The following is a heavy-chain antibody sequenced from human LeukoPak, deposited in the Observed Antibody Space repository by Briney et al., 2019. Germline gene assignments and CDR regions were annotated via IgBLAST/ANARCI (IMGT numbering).Heavy chain of an antibody. CDR2: IYWNGGTT. D-gene: IGHD5-12*01. Sequence: GGSLRLSCAASGFTFDDYGMSWVRQTPGKGLEWVSGIYWNGGTTGYADSVKGRFTISRDNAKNSLYLQMNSLRAEDTALYYCARSRGGYAPHYYYYMDVWGKGTTVTVSS. V-gene: IGHV3-20*04. CDR3: ARSRGGYAPHYYYYMDV. CDR1: GFTFDDYG. J-gene: IGHJ6*03.